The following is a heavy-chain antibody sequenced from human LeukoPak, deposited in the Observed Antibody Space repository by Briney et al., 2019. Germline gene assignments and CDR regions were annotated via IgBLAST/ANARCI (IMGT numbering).Heavy chain of an antibody. CDR1: GFTFSSYA. J-gene: IGHJ4*02. Sequence: GGSLRLSCAASGFTFSSYAMSWVRRAPGKGLEWVSAIVRGGGTTYYADSVKGRFTISRDNSKNTLYLQMNSLRAEDTAVYYCARRHVDYWGQGTLVTVSS. CDR3: ARRHVDY. V-gene: IGHV3-23*01. CDR2: IVRGGGTT.